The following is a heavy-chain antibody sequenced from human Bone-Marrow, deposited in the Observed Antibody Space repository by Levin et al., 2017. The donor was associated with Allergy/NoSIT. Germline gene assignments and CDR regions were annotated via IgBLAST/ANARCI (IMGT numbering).Heavy chain of an antibody. J-gene: IGHJ6*03. CDR2: IIHSGNV. D-gene: IGHD3-3*02. Sequence: SETLSLTCAVSGGSISSPNWWNWVRQPPGKGLAWIGEIIHSGNVDYNPSLRSRVTLSLDRSQNQFSMKLNSVTAPDTAVYYFARGRYWQHSYYYYMDVWGKGTTVTVSS. V-gene: IGHV4-4*02. CDR1: GGSISSPNW. CDR3: ARGRYWQHSYYYYMDV.